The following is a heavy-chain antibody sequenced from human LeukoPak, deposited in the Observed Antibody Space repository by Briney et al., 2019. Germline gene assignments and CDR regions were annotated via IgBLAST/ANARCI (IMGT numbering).Heavy chain of an antibody. Sequence: GGSLRLSCAASGFTFSSYEMNWVRQAPGKGLEWVAHISSGGNVEYYLDSVRGRFTMSRDNAKSLLFLQMNSLRAENTAVYYCARDTLNGPFVISLDYWGQGALVTVSS. D-gene: IGHD3-9*01. J-gene: IGHJ4*02. V-gene: IGHV3-48*03. CDR3: ARDTLNGPFVISLDY. CDR2: ISSGGNVE. CDR1: GFTFSSYE.